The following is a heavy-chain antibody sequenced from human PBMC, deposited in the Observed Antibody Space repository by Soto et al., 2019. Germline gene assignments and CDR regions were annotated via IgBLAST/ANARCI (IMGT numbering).Heavy chain of an antibody. CDR3: ARVGDCSGGRCYRRNDY. J-gene: IGHJ4*02. V-gene: IGHV3-7*01. CDR2: IKDGGSEK. D-gene: IGHD2-15*01. Sequence: EVQLVESGGGLVQPGGSLRLSCAASGFTFSGYLMTWARQAPGKGLEWLAQIKDGGSEKFYVDSVKGRFTISRDNADNLLYMQMNSVRAEDKAVYFCARVGDCSGGRCYRRNDYWGQGTLVIVSS. CDR1: GFTFSGYL.